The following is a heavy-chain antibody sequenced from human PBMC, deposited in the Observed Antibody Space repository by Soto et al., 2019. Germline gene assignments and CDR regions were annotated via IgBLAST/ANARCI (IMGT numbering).Heavy chain of an antibody. Sequence: GGSLRLSCAASGFTFSSYAMHWVRQAPGKGLEWVAVISYDGSNKYYADSVKGRFTISRDNSKNTLYLQMNSLRAEDTAVYYCARDPTGDLNYYYYMDVWGKGTTVTVSS. CDR3: ARDPTGDLNYYYYMDV. V-gene: IGHV3-30*04. J-gene: IGHJ6*03. CDR2: ISYDGSNK. D-gene: IGHD7-27*01. CDR1: GFTFSSYA.